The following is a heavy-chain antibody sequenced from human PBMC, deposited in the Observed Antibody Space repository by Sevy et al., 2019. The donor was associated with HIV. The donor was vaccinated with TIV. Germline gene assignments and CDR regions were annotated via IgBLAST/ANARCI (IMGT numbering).Heavy chain of an antibody. V-gene: IGHV3-30*02. CDR3: AKDPSGSYRGDDAFDI. CDR2: IRYDGSNK. D-gene: IGHD1-26*01. Sequence: GGSLRLSCAASGFTFSSYGMHWVRQAPGKGLEWVAFIRYDGSNKYYADSVKGRFTISRDNSKNTLYLQMNSLRAEDTAVYYCAKDPSGSYRGDDAFDIWVQGTMVTVSS. J-gene: IGHJ3*02. CDR1: GFTFSSYG.